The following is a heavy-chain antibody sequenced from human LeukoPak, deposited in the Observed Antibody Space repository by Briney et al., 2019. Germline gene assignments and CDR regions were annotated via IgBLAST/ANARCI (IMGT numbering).Heavy chain of an antibody. Sequence: PGGGLRLSCAASVFTFINYAMSWVRPVPARGVEWGSTISSRGDSTYDADSVKGRFTISRDNSKNSLYLQMNSVRAEDTAVYYCAKGPRPDITVAHTVGKWGQGTLVTVSS. D-gene: IGHD6-19*01. CDR1: VFTFINYA. V-gene: IGHV3-23*01. J-gene: IGHJ4*02. CDR3: AKGPRPDITVAHTVGK. CDR2: ISSRGDST.